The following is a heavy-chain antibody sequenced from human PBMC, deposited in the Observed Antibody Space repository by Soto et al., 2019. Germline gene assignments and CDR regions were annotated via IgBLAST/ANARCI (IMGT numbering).Heavy chain of an antibody. Sequence: SVKVSCKASGGTFSSYAVSWVRQAPGQGLEWTGGIIPIFGTANYAQKFQGRVTITADESTSTAYMELSSLRSEDTAVYYCARQYYCGGDCYYGMDVWGQGTTVTVSS. J-gene: IGHJ6*02. V-gene: IGHV1-69*13. CDR2: IIPIFGTA. CDR3: ARQYYCGGDCYYGMDV. CDR1: GGTFSSYA. D-gene: IGHD2-21*01.